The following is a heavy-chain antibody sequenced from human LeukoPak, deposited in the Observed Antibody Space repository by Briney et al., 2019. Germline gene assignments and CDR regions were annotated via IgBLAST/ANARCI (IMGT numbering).Heavy chain of an antibody. Sequence: PSETLSLTCAVYGGSFSGYYWTWIRQPPGKGLEWIGEINHRGSTDYNPSLKSRLTISVDTSKNQFSLKLSSVTAADTAVYFCARGPYSYDSSGAFDIWGQGTMVTVSS. D-gene: IGHD3-22*01. V-gene: IGHV4-34*01. J-gene: IGHJ3*02. CDR3: ARGPYSYDSSGAFDI. CDR1: GGSFSGYY. CDR2: INHRGST.